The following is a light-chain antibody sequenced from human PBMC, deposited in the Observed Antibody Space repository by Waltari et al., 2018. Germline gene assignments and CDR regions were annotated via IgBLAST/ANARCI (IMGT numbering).Light chain of an antibody. CDR3: HHYVRLPVT. Sequence: EIVLTQSPGTLSLSPGERATLSCRASQSIGRSLAWYQQKPGQPPRLLIYGTSNRATGIPDRFSGGGSATDFSLTISRLEPEDGAMYYCHHYVRLPVTFGQGTKVEIK. V-gene: IGKV3-20*01. CDR2: GTS. J-gene: IGKJ1*01. CDR1: QSIGRS.